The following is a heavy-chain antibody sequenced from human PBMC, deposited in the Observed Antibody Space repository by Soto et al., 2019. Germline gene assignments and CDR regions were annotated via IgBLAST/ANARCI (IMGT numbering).Heavy chain of an antibody. J-gene: IGHJ1*01. CDR1: GGTFSSHG. CDR3: ASARIAQYSVS. CDR2: IIPTFGTA. D-gene: IGHD2-15*01. V-gene: IGHV1-69*06. Sequence: QVQLVQSGTVVQRRGSSVKVSCKASGGTFSSHGMAWVRQAPGPGLEWMGGIIPTFGTATYAPKFQGRVTIAALKPTHTTYIDLPSLRSEQRAVYYIASARIAQYSVSWCQGALITGSS.